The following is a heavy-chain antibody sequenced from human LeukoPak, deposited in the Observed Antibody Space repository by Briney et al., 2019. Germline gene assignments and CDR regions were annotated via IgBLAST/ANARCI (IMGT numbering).Heavy chain of an antibody. Sequence: SETLSLTCAVYGGSFSGYYWSWIRQPPGKGLEWIGEINHSGSTNYNPSLKSRVTISVDTSKNQFSLKLSSVTAADTAVYYCARVAGTSFYAFDIWGQGTMVTVSS. J-gene: IGHJ3*02. D-gene: IGHD6-19*01. CDR2: INHSGST. CDR3: ARVAGTSFYAFDI. V-gene: IGHV4-34*01. CDR1: GGSFSGYY.